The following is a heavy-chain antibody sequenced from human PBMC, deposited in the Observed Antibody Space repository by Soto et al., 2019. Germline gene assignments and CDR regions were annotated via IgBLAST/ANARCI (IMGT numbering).Heavy chain of an antibody. Sequence: QVRLQESGPGLVKPSKTLSLTGTVSGGSISSGDYYWSWIRHHPGGGLEWIGYIHYSGNTYYDPSLKSRLTMSVDTSKDQFSLNLSSVTAADTAVYYCARTPGGAPADYYFDYWGLGTLVTVSS. CDR2: IHYSGNT. CDR3: ARTPGGAPADYYFDY. V-gene: IGHV4-31*03. CDR1: GGSISSGDYY. J-gene: IGHJ4*02. D-gene: IGHD4-17*01.